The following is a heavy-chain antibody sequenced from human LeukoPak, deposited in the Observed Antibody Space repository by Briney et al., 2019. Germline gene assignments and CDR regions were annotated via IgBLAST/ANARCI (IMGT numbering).Heavy chain of an antibody. D-gene: IGHD3-22*01. V-gene: IGHV4-59*04. Sequence: SETLSLTCTVSGGSISRYYWNWIRQPPGKGLEYVGSVYYSGTASYNPSLKSRLAISVDTSKNQFSLKLSSVTATDTAMYYCVRHFYYFDTSGYSNFDSWGQGSLVTVSS. CDR2: VYYSGTA. CDR3: VRHFYYFDTSGYSNFDS. CDR1: GGSISRYY. J-gene: IGHJ4*02.